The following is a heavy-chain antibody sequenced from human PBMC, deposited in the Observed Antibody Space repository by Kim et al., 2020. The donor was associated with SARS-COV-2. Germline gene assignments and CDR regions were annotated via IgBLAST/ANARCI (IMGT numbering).Heavy chain of an antibody. V-gene: IGHV3-30-3*01. CDR1: GFTFSSYA. CDR2: ISYDGSNK. CDR3: ARGLSGSYLDYFDY. Sequence: GGSLRLSCAASGFTFSSYAMHWVRQAPGKGLEWVAVISYDGSNKYYADSVKGRFTISRDNSKNTLYLQMNSLRAEDTAVYYCARGLSGSYLDYFDYWGQG. J-gene: IGHJ4*02. D-gene: IGHD1-26*01.